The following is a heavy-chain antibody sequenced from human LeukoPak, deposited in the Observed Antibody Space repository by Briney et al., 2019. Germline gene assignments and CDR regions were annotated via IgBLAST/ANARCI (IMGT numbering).Heavy chain of an antibody. J-gene: IGHJ4*02. CDR2: ISSSSSYI. D-gene: IGHD3-9*01. V-gene: IGHV3-21*01. Sequence: EGSLRLSCAASGFTFADYSMNWVRQARGKGLGWVSSISSSSSYIFYADSVKGRFTISRDNARNSLFLQMNSLRAEDTAVYYCARGGRSTYFDWSPDYWGQGTLVTVSS. CDR1: GFTFADYS. CDR3: ARGGRSTYFDWSPDY.